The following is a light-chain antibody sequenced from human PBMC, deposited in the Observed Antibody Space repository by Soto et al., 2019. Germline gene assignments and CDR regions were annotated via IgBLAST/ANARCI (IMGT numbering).Light chain of an antibody. V-gene: IGLV2-14*03. Sequence: QSALAQPASVSGSRGQSITISCTGTSSDVGRYNYVSWFQQHPGKVPKLIIYDVNNWPSGVSARFSGSKSGNTASLTISGLQPKGVVDYECSSLAASSTVVFGTGTKLTVL. J-gene: IGLJ1*01. CDR2: DVN. CDR3: SSLAASSTVV. CDR1: SSDVGRYNY.